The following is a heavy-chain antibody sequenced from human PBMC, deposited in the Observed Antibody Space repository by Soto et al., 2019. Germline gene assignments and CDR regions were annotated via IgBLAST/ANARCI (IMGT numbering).Heavy chain of an antibody. CDR3: ARHPAHYGDYLDY. V-gene: IGHV4-39*01. D-gene: IGHD4-17*01. Sequence: PSETLSLTCTVSGGFISSSSYYWGWIRQPPGKGLEWIGSIYYSGSTYYNPSLKSRVTISVDTSKNQFSLKLSSVTAADTAVYYCARHPAHYGDYLDYWGQGTLVTVSS. J-gene: IGHJ4*02. CDR1: GGFISSSSYY. CDR2: IYYSGST.